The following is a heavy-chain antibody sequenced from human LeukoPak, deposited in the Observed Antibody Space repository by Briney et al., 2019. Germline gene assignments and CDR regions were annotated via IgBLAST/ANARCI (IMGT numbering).Heavy chain of an antibody. V-gene: IGHV3-30-3*01. D-gene: IGHD3-10*01. CDR1: GFTFSSYA. J-gene: IGHJ4*02. CDR2: ISYDGSNK. Sequence: GGSLRLSCAASGFTFSSYAMHWVRQAPGKGLEWVAVISYDGSNKYYADSVKGRFTISRDKSKNTLYLQMNSLRAEDTAVYYCARGMVRGPTAPFDYWGQGTLVTVSS. CDR3: ARGMVRGPTAPFDY.